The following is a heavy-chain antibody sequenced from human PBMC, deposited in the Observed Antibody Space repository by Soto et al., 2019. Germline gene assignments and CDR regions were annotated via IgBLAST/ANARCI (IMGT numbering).Heavy chain of an antibody. Sequence: SETLSLTCTVSGGSISSYYWSWIRQPPGKGLEWIGYIYYSGSTNYNPSLKSRVTISVDTSKNQFSLKLSSVTAADTAVYYCARQVGGWAPWYFDYWGQGTLVTAPQ. CDR2: IYYSGST. J-gene: IGHJ4*02. D-gene: IGHD6-19*01. CDR3: ARQVGGWAPWYFDY. V-gene: IGHV4-59*08. CDR1: GGSISSYY.